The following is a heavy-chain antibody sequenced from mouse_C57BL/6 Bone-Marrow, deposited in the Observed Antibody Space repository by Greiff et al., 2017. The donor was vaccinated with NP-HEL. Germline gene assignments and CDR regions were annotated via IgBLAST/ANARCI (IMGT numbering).Heavy chain of an antibody. CDR2: ISSGGSYP. CDR3: ARRRDYYGSSFSWYFDV. Sequence: EVQLVESGGDLVKPGGSLKLSCAASGFTFSSYGMSWVRQTPDKRLEWVATISSGGSYPYYPDSVKGRFTISRDNAKNTLYLQMSSLKSEDTAMYYCARRRDYYGSSFSWYFDVWGTGTTVTVSS. D-gene: IGHD1-1*01. J-gene: IGHJ1*03. V-gene: IGHV5-6*01. CDR1: GFTFSSYG.